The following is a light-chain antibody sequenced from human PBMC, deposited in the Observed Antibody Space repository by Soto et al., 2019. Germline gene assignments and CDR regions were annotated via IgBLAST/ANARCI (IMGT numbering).Light chain of an antibody. CDR3: QQDYSYPFT. CDR1: QGISSY. Sequence: AIRMSNSPAAFSASTGDRVTITCRASQGISSYLAWYQQKPGKAPKLLIYAASTLQSGVPSRFSGSGSGTDFTLTISCLQSEDFATYYCQQDYSYPFTFGPGTKVDIK. V-gene: IGKV1-8*01. CDR2: AAS. J-gene: IGKJ3*01.